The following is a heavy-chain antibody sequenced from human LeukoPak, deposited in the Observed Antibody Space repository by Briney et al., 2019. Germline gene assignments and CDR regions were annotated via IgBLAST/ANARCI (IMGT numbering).Heavy chain of an antibody. CDR1: GGSISSYY. CDR3: ARDKIEGGSHRD. Sequence: SETLSLTCTVSGGSISSYYWSWIRQPPGKGLEWIGYIYYSGSTNYNPSLKSRVTISVDTSKNQFSLKLSSVTAADTAVYYCARDKIEGGSHRDWGQGTLVTDSS. V-gene: IGHV4-59*01. CDR2: IYYSGST. J-gene: IGHJ4*02. D-gene: IGHD1-26*01.